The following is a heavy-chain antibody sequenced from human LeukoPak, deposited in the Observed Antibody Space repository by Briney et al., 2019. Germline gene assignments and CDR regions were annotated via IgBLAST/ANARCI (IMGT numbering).Heavy chain of an antibody. CDR2: IIPIFGTA. D-gene: IGHD1-26*01. J-gene: IGHJ3*02. CDR1: GGTFGSYA. Sequence: SVKVSCKASGGTFGSYAISWVRQAPGQGLEWMGGIIPIFGTANYAQKFQGRVTITADESTSTAYMELGSLRAEDTAVYYCARDWSIVGAFDAFDIWGQGTMVTVSS. CDR3: ARDWSIVGAFDAFDI. V-gene: IGHV1-69*13.